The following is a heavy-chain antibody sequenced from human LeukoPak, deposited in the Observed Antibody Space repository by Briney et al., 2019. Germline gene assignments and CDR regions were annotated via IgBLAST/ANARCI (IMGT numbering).Heavy chain of an antibody. J-gene: IGHJ4*02. Sequence: PGRSLRLSCEASGFTFSSYDMHWVRQAPGKGLEWVAVIWYDGSNKYYTDSVKGRFTISRDNPKNTLYLQMNSLRAEDTAVYYCARDLGAVTGNFDYWGQGTLVTVSS. CDR3: ARDLGAVTGNFDY. CDR2: IWYDGSNK. CDR1: GFTFSSYD. D-gene: IGHD6-19*01. V-gene: IGHV3-33*01.